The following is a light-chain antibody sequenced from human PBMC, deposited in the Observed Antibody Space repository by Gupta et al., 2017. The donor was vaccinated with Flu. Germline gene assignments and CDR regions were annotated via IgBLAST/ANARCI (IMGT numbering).Light chain of an antibody. CDR2: AAF. Sequence: PSPSSVSASVGDRVIITCRASQDVSGWLAWYQQKPGKAPNLLIYAAFSLQSGVPSRFSGSGSGTHYTLTISSLQPEDFETYYCQQASVFPGWTFGQGTKV. CDR1: QDVSGW. J-gene: IGKJ1*01. CDR3: QQASVFPGWT. V-gene: IGKV1-12*01.